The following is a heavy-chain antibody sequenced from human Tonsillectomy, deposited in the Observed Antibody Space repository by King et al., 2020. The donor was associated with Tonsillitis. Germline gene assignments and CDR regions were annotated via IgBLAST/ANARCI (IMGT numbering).Heavy chain of an antibody. CDR2: VYYTGST. V-gene: IGHV4-59*01. D-gene: IGHD4-23*01. Sequence: VQLQESGPGLVKPSETLSLTCTVSGGSTSSYYWSWIRQPPGKGLEWIGYVYYTGSTNSNPSLKSRVTMSIDTSKNQFSLKLRSVTAADTAVYFCARDNGGIPNHYYFYYMDVWGKGTLVTVSS. CDR3: ARDNGGIPNHYYFYYMDV. CDR1: GGSTSSYY. J-gene: IGHJ6*03.